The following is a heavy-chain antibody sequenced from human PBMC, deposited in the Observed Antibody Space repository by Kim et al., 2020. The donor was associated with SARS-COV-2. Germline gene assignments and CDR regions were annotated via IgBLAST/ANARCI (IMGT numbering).Heavy chain of an antibody. J-gene: IGHJ4*02. V-gene: IGHV3-23*01. CDR1: GFTFSSYA. CDR3: AKLSPPKSILLWFGELPVN. CDR2: ISGSGGST. D-gene: IGHD3-10*01. Sequence: GGSLRLSCAASGFTFSSYAMSWVRQAPGKGLEWVSAISGSGGSTYYADSVKGRFTISRDNSKNTLYLQMNSLRAEDTAVYYCAKLSPPKSILLWFGELPVNWGQGTLVTVSS.